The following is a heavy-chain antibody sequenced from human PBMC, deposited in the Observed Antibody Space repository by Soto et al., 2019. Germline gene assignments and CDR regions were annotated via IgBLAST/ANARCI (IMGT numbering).Heavy chain of an antibody. CDR2: IWYDGSNK. Sequence: QVQLVESGGGVVQPGRSLRLSCAASGFTFSSYGMHWVRQAPGKGLEWVAVIWYDGSNKYYADSVKGRFTISRDNSKNKLYLQMNSLRAEDTAVYYCARDGYCSGGSCYSVTVFDYWGQGTLVTVSS. J-gene: IGHJ4*02. D-gene: IGHD2-15*01. V-gene: IGHV3-33*01. CDR3: ARDGYCSGGSCYSVTVFDY. CDR1: GFTFSSYG.